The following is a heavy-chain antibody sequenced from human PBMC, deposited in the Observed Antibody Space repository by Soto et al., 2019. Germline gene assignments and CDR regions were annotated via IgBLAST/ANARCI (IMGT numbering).Heavy chain of an antibody. CDR1: GGSISSGGYY. V-gene: IGHV4-31*03. J-gene: IGHJ3*02. CDR3: ASAKIDYYDSSGHDAFDI. CDR2: IYYSGST. Sequence: SQTLSLTCTVSGGSISSGGYYWSWIRQHPGKGLEWIGYIYYSGSTYYNPSLKSRVTISVDTSKNQFSLKLSSVTAADTAVYYCASAKIDYYDSSGHDAFDIWGQGKMVTVS. D-gene: IGHD3-22*01.